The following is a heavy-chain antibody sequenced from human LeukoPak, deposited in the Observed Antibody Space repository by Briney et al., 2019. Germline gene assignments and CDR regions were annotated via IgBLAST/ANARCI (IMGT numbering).Heavy chain of an antibody. V-gene: IGHV5-51*01. J-gene: IGHJ6*02. CDR3: ASTGIAVAGGPYYYYGMDV. D-gene: IGHD6-19*01. CDR2: IYPGDSET. CDR1: GYSFTSYW. Sequence: SGESLKISCKGSGYSFTSYWIGWVRQMPGKGLEWMGIIYPGDSETRYSPSFQGQVTISADKSISTAYLQWSSLKASDTAMYYCASTGIAVAGGPYYYYGMDVWGQGTTVTVSS.